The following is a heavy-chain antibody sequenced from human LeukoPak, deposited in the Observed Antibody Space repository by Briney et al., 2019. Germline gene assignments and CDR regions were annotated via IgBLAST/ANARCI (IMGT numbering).Heavy chain of an antibody. D-gene: IGHD3-16*01. CDR1: GYSFTDYF. CDR3: ARGNYNWGSPDAFDI. Sequence: ASVKVSCKASGYSFTDYFIHWLRQAPGQGLEWMGWINPNSADTKYVQGFQGRVTMTRDTSISTAFMELNRLTSDDTAVYYCARGNYNWGSPDAFDIWGQGTMVTVSS. J-gene: IGHJ3*02. CDR2: INPNSADT. V-gene: IGHV1-2*02.